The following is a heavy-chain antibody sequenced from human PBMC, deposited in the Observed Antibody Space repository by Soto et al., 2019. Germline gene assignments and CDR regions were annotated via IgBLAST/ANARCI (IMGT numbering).Heavy chain of an antibody. CDR3: ARASGYCSGGNCYNWFDP. J-gene: IGHJ5*02. CDR1: GFTFSDSA. V-gene: IGHV3-73*01. CDR2: IRSKPNTDAT. Sequence: GGSLRLSCAASGFTFSDSAMHWVRQTSGKGLEWVGRIRSKPNTDATAYAASVKGRFTISRDDSKNTAYLQMNSLKTEDTAVYYCARASGYCSGGNCYNWFDPWGQGTLVTV. D-gene: IGHD2-15*01.